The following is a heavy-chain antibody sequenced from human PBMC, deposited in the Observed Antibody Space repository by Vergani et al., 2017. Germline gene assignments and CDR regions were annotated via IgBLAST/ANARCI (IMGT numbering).Heavy chain of an antibody. J-gene: IGHJ6*02. V-gene: IGHV4-59*01. D-gene: IGHD1-26*01. CDR1: GGSISSYY. Sequence: QVQLQESGPGLVKSSETLSLTCTVSGGSISSYYWSWIRQPPGKGLEWIGYIYYSGSTNYNPSLKSRVTISVDTSKNQFSLKLSSVTAADTAVYYCARAYSGSYSADYYYYYGMDVWCQGTTVTVSS. CDR2: IYYSGST. CDR3: ARAYSGSYSADYYYYYGMDV.